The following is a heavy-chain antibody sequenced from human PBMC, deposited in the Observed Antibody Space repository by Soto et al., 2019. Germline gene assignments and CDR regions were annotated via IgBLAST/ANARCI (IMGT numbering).Heavy chain of an antibody. J-gene: IGHJ4*02. D-gene: IGHD3-3*01. CDR1: GFTFSSYA. Sequence: QVQLVESGGGVVQPGRSLRLSCAASGFTFSSYAMHWVRQAPGKGLEWVAVISYDGSNKYYADSVKGRFTISRDNSKNTLYLQMNSLRAEDTDVYYCARDGRDDFWSGFGDYWGQGTLVTVSS. V-gene: IGHV3-30-3*01. CDR3: ARDGRDDFWSGFGDY. CDR2: ISYDGSNK.